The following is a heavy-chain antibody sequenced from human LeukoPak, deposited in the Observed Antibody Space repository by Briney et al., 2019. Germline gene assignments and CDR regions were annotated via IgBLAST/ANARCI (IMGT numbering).Heavy chain of an antibody. J-gene: IGHJ4*02. CDR2: ISGSGFST. D-gene: IGHD3-10*01. CDR1: GFTFSSYA. V-gene: IGHV3-23*01. Sequence: GGSLRLSCAASGFTFSSYAMSWVRQAPGQGLEWLSAISGSGFSTHYADSVKGRFTISRDTSLNTLYLQVTSLRAEDTAVYFCAKRGIVIRGILVIGYHQEAYHYDYWGQGVLVTVSS. CDR3: AKRGIVIRGILVIGYHQEAYHYDY.